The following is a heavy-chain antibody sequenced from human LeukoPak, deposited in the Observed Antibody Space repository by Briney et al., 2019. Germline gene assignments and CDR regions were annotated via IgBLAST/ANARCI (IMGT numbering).Heavy chain of an antibody. CDR1: GYSFTTKG. Sequence: ASVKVSCKASGYSFTTKGFSWVRQAPGQGLEWMGWISAYNGNTEYEQKLQGRVTMTTDTFTTTAYMELRSLRSDDTAVYYCARGGYGSGWWSAYFDYWGQGTLVTVSS. CDR3: ARGGYGSGWWSAYFDY. V-gene: IGHV1-18*01. CDR2: ISAYNGNT. D-gene: IGHD6-19*01. J-gene: IGHJ4*02.